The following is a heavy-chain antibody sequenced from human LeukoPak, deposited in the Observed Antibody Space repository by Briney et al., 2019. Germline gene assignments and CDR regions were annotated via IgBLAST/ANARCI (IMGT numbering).Heavy chain of an antibody. CDR1: GFTFSDYY. CDR3: ARDTIAAAGFDY. CDR2: ISSSGSTI. D-gene: IGHD6-13*01. V-gene: IGHV3-11*04. J-gene: IGHJ4*02. Sequence: TPGGSQRLSCAASGFTFSDYYMSWIRQAPGKGLEWVSYISSSGSTIYYADSVKGRFTISRDNAKNSLYLQMSSLRAEDTAVYYCARDTIAAAGFDYWGQGTLVTVSS.